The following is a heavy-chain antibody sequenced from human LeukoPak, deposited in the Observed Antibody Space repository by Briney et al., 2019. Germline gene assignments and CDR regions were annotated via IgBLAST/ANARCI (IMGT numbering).Heavy chain of an antibody. CDR1: GFTFRHYW. CDR3: ARVVGTDEGADY. V-gene: IGHV3-7*04. J-gene: IGHJ4*02. D-gene: IGHD1-7*01. CDR2: IKPDGSEK. Sequence: GGSLTLSCAASGFTFRHYWMNWVRQASGKGLEWVANIKPDGSEKRYADSVKGRFTISRDNAENSLYLQMNSLRAEDTAVYYCARVVGTDEGADYWGQGTLVTVSS.